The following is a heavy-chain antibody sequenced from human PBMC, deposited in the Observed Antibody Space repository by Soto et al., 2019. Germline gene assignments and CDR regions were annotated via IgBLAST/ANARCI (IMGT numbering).Heavy chain of an antibody. CDR3: AKDRRAVAGSFDY. V-gene: IGHV3-30*18. J-gene: IGHJ4*02. Sequence: PGGSLRLSCAASGFPFSSYGMHWVRKAPGKGLEWVAVISYDGSNKYYADSVKGRFTISRDNSKNTLYLQMNSLRAEDTAVYYCAKDRRAVAGSFDYWGQGTLVTVSS. CDR2: ISYDGSNK. D-gene: IGHD6-19*01. CDR1: GFPFSSYG.